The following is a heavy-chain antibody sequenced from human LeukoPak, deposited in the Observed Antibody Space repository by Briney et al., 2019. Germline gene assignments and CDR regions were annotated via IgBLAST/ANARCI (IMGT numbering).Heavy chain of an antibody. V-gene: IGHV4-34*01. CDR1: GGSFSGYY. J-gene: IGHJ4*02. D-gene: IGHD3-10*01. CDR3: AIPSYYGSGSYSY. Sequence: KASETLSLTCAVYGGSFSGYYWSWIRQPPGKGLEWIGEINHSGSTNYNPSLKSRVTISVDTSKNQFSLKLSSVTAADTAVYYCAIPSYYGSGSYSYWGQGTLVTVSS. CDR2: INHSGST.